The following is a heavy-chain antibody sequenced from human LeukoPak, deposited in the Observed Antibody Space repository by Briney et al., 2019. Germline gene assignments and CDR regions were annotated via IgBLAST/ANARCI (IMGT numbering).Heavy chain of an antibody. V-gene: IGHV1-18*01. J-gene: IGHJ4*02. Sequence: ASVKVSCKASGYTFTSYGISWVRQAPGQGLEWMGWISAYNGNTNYAQKLQGRVTMTTDTSTSTAYMELRSLRSDGTAVYYCARDERIAVAGGFGYWGQGTLVTVSS. CDR1: GYTFTSYG. CDR2: ISAYNGNT. CDR3: ARDERIAVAGGFGY. D-gene: IGHD6-19*01.